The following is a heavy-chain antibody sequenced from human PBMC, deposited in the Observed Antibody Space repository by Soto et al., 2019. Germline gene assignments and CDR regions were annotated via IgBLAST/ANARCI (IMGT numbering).Heavy chain of an antibody. CDR3: ASQYDSSGYFPFDY. V-gene: IGHV4-4*07. J-gene: IGHJ4*01. Sequence: SETLSLTCTVSGGSISSYYWSWIRQPAEKGLEWIGRIYTSGSTNYNPSLKSRVTMSVDTSKNQFSLKLSSVTAADTAVYYCASQYDSSGYFPFDYWGQGTLVTVSS. CDR2: IYTSGST. D-gene: IGHD3-22*01. CDR1: GGSISSYY.